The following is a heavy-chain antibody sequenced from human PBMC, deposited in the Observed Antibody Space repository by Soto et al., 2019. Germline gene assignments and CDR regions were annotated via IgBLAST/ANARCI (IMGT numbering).Heavy chain of an antibody. CDR1: GFTFSSYS. V-gene: IGHV3-21*01. Sequence: GGSLRLSCAASGFTFSSYSMNWVRQAPGKGLEWVSSISSSSSYIYYADSVKGRFTISRDNAKNSLYLQMNSLRAEDTAVYYCARDSEGILNDFDYWGQGTLVTVSS. CDR3: ARDSEGILNDFDY. CDR2: ISSSSSYI. J-gene: IGHJ4*02. D-gene: IGHD2-8*01.